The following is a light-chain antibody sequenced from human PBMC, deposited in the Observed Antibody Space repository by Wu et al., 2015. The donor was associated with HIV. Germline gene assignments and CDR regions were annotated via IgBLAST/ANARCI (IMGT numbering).Light chain of an antibody. CDR3: QQYGSSPLT. V-gene: IGKV3-15*01. CDR2: GAS. CDR1: QSIGNK. Sequence: EMVMTQSPATLSVSPGERATLSCRASQSIGNKLAWYQQKPGQAPRLLIYGASTRATGIPARFSGSGSETEFTLTVSRLEPEDFAVYFCQQYGSSPLTFGQGTKLEVK. J-gene: IGKJ2*01.